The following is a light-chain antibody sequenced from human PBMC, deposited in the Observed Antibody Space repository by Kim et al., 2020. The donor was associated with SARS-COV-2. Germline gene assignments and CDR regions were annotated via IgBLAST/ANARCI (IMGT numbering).Light chain of an antibody. V-gene: IGLV3-1*01. CDR1: KLGDKY. CDR3: QAWDSSYV. Sequence: SYELTQPPSVSVSPGQTASITCSGDKLGDKYACWYQQKPGQSPVLVIYQDSKRPSGIPERFSGSNFGNTATLTISGTQAMDEADYYCQAWDSSYVFGTGTKVTVL. CDR2: QDS. J-gene: IGLJ1*01.